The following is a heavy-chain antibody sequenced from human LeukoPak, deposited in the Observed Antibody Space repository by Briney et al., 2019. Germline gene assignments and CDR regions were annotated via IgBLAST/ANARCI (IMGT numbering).Heavy chain of an antibody. CDR2: IHYSGST. Sequence: SETLSLTCTVSGGSLSSFYWNWIRQPPGKGLECLGAIHYSGSTNYNPSLKSRVTMSVDMSKNQFSLKLSSVTAADTAVYYCATDSSYGSGSYYTWGQGTLVTASS. D-gene: IGHD3-10*01. CDR3: ATDSSYGSGSYYT. CDR1: GGSLSSFY. V-gene: IGHV4-59*01. J-gene: IGHJ4*02.